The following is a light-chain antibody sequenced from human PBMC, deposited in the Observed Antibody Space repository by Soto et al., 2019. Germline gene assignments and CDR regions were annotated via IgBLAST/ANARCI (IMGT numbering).Light chain of an antibody. V-gene: IGKV3-11*01. CDR1: QSVSSY. CDR3: QQRSNWPRGLT. CDR2: DAS. Sequence: EIVLTQSPATLSLSPGERATFSCRASQSVSSYLAWYQQKPGQAPRLLIYDASNRATGIPARFSGSGSGTDFTLTISSLEPEDFAVYYCQQRSNWPRGLTFGGGTKVEIK. J-gene: IGKJ4*01.